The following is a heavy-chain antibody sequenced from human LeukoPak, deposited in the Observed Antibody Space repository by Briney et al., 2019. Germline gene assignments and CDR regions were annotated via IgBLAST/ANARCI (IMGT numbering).Heavy chain of an antibody. J-gene: IGHJ5*02. CDR3: ARDRDQYCSGGSCYVGWFDP. D-gene: IGHD2-15*01. CDR2: ISSSSSYI. CDR1: GFTFSSYS. V-gene: IGHV3-21*01. Sequence: PGGSLRLSCAASGFTFSSYSMNWVRQAPGKGLEWVSSISSSSSYIYYADSVKGRFTISRDNTKNSLYLQMNSLRAEDTAVYYCARDRDQYCSGGSCYVGWFDPWGQRTLVTVSS.